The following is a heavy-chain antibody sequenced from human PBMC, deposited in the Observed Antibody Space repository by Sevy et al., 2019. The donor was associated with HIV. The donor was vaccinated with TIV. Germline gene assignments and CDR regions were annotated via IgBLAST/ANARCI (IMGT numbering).Heavy chain of an antibody. D-gene: IGHD3-16*01. CDR1: GFTLSDYY. V-gene: IGHV3-11*01. J-gene: IGHJ6*02. CDR3: ARDHVKDGKGGDYYYHAMDV. Sequence: GGSLRLSCTASGFTLSDYYISWIRQAPGKGLQWISYMSGSDDSGGDDTIYYAEAVKGRFTISRDNAKNSLYLKISSLRAEDTAVYYCARDHVKDGKGGDYYYHAMDVWGRGTTVTVSS. CDR2: MSGSDDSGGDDTI.